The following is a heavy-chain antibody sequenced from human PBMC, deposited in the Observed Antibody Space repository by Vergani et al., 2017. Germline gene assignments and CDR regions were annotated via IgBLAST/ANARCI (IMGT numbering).Heavy chain of an antibody. CDR1: GGSFSGYY. Sequence: QVQLQQWGAGLLKPSETLSLTCAVYGGSFSGYYWSWIRQPPGKGLEWIGEINHSGSTNYNPSLKSRVTISVDTSKNQFSLKLSSVTGADTAVYYCARHRKQLWAYYFDYWGQGTLVTVSS. CDR2: INHSGST. D-gene: IGHD5-18*01. J-gene: IGHJ4*02. CDR3: ARHRKQLWAYYFDY. V-gene: IGHV4-34*01.